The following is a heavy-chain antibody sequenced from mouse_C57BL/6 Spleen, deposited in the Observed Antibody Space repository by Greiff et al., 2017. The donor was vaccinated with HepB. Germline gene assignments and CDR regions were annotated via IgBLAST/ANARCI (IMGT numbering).Heavy chain of an antibody. CDR3: ARWDYEGWFAY. Sequence: QVQLQQPGAELVMPGASVKLSCQASGYTFTSYWMHWVKQRPGQGLEWIGEIDPSDSYTNYNQKFKGKSTLTVDKSSSTAYMQLSSLTSKDSAVYYCARWDYEGWFAYWGQGTLVTVSA. V-gene: IGHV1-69*01. CDR2: IDPSDSYT. D-gene: IGHD2-4*01. CDR1: GYTFTSYW. J-gene: IGHJ3*01.